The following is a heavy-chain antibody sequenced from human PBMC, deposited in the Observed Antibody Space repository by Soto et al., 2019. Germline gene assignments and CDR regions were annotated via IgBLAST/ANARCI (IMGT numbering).Heavy chain of an antibody. Sequence: SETLSLTCAVSGGSINTSNWWSWVRQPPGKGLEWIGETYHSGTTNYNPSLKSRVIISVDRSKNQFSLKMKSVTAADTAVYYCSRSGYHEYWGRGNLVT. J-gene: IGHJ4*02. CDR1: GGSINTSNW. D-gene: IGHD5-12*01. V-gene: IGHV4-4*02. CDR2: TYHSGTT. CDR3: SRSGYHEY.